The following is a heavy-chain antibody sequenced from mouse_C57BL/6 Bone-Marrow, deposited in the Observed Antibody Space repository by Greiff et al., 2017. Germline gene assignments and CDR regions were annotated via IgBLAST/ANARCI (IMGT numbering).Heavy chain of an antibody. CDR3: AREGWLPSWFAY. D-gene: IGHD2-3*01. V-gene: IGHV1-50*01. Sequence: QVQLQQSGAELVKPGASVKLSCKASGYTFTSYWMQWVKQRPGQGLEWIGEIDPSDSYTDYNQKFKGKATLTVDTSSSTAYMQLSSLTSECSAVYYSAREGWLPSWFAYWGQGTLVTVSA. J-gene: IGHJ3*01. CDR1: GYTFTSYW. CDR2: IDPSDSYT.